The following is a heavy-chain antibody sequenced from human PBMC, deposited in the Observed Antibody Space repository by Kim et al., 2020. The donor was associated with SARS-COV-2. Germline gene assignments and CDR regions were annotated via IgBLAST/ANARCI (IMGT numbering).Heavy chain of an antibody. V-gene: IGHV3-7*03. Sequence: GGSLRLSCAASGFTFSSYWMSWVRQAPGKGLEWVANIKQDGSEKYYVDSVKGRFTISRDNAKNSLYLQMNSLRAEDTAVYYCARDPTLWGWFGEGDYWGQGTLVTVSS. CDR3: ARDPTLWGWFGEGDY. CDR2: IKQDGSEK. J-gene: IGHJ4*02. D-gene: IGHD3-10*01. CDR1: GFTFSSYW.